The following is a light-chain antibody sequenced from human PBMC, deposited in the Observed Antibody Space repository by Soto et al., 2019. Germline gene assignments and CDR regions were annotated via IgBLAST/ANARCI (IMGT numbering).Light chain of an antibody. CDR2: DAS. V-gene: IGKV1-33*01. J-gene: IGKJ4*01. CDR1: QDITTY. CDR3: QEFNNVPLT. Sequence: DIQMTQSPSSLSASVGDRVTITCQASQDITTYLNWYQQKPGKAPKLLIYDASNLETGVPSRLSGSGSGTHFTFTISSLQPEDIATYYCQEFNNVPLTFGGGTTVEVK.